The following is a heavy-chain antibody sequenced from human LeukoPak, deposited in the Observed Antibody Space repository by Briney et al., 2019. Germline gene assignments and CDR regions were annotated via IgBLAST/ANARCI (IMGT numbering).Heavy chain of an antibody. Sequence: ASVKVSCKASGYTFTSYGISWVRQAPGQGLEWMGWISAYNGNTNYAQKLQGRVTMTTDTSTSTAYMELRSLRSDDTAVYHCATVLLWFGELNAEYFQHWGQGTLVTVSS. CDR1: GYTFTSYG. CDR2: ISAYNGNT. CDR3: ATVLLWFGELNAEYFQH. D-gene: IGHD3-10*01. J-gene: IGHJ1*01. V-gene: IGHV1-18*04.